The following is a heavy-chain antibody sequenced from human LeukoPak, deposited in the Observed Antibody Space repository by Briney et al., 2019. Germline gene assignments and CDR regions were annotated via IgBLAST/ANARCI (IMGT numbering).Heavy chain of an antibody. J-gene: IGHJ4*02. D-gene: IGHD6-13*01. CDR3: AKGSASAGSSGNYFDY. V-gene: IGHV3-9*01. Sequence: GGSLRLSCAASGITFDDYAMHWVRQAPGKGLEWVSGIGWNSGRIGYADSVKGRFTMSRDNAKKSLYLQMNSPRAEDTAFYYCAKGSASAGSSGNYFDYWGQGTLVTVSS. CDR2: IGWNSGRI. CDR1: GITFDDYA.